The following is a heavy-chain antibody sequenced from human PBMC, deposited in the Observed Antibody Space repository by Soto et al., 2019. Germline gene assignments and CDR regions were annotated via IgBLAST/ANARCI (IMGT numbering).Heavy chain of an antibody. V-gene: IGHV3-9*01. J-gene: IGHJ1*01. CDR3: AKDREQLLRLGYLQH. Sequence: HPGGSLRLSCAASGFTFDDYAMYWVRQAPGKGLEWVSGISWNSGSTDYAESVKGRFTISRDNAKNSLYLQMDSLRPEDTALYYCAKDREQLLRLGYLQHWGQGTLVTVSS. CDR1: GFTFDDYA. D-gene: IGHD5-12*01. CDR2: ISWNSGST.